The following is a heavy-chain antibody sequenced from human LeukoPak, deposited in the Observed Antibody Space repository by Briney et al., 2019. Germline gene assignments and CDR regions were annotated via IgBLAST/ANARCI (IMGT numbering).Heavy chain of an antibody. V-gene: IGHV1-8*03. CDR3: ARGVAGYSSSWSSYYYYYMDV. Sequence: ASVKVSCKASGYTFSSYDINWVRQATGQGLEWMGWMNPNSGNTGYAQKFQGRVTITRNTSISTAYMELSSLRSEDTAVYYCARGVAGYSSSWSSYYYYYMDVWGKGTTVTVSS. D-gene: IGHD6-13*01. J-gene: IGHJ6*03. CDR2: MNPNSGNT. CDR1: GYTFSSYD.